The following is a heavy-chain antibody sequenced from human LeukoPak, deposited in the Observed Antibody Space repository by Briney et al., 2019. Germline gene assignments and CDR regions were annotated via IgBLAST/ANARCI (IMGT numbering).Heavy chain of an antibody. CDR3: ARHVWLQPFDY. CDR2: IYYSGST. Sequence: SETLSLTCSVSGGSMNSYYWSWIRQSPGKGLEWMGDIYYSGSTNYNPSLKSRVTISVDTSKNQFSLKLSSVTAADTAVYYCARHVWLQPFDYWGQGTLVTVSS. J-gene: IGHJ4*02. V-gene: IGHV4-59*08. D-gene: IGHD3-9*01. CDR1: GGSMNSYY.